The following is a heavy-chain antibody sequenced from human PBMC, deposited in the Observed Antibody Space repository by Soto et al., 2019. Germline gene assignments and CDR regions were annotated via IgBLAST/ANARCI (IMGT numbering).Heavy chain of an antibody. CDR1: GFTFSSYA. J-gene: IGHJ2*01. Sequence: EVQLLESGGGLVQPGGSLRLSCAASGFTFSSYAMSWVRQAPGKGLEWVSAISGSGGSTYYADSVKGRFTISRDNSKNTLYLQMNSLRAEDMAVYYCANRIYDSSGYHWYFDLWGRGTLVTVSS. D-gene: IGHD3-22*01. CDR3: ANRIYDSSGYHWYFDL. CDR2: ISGSGGST. V-gene: IGHV3-23*01.